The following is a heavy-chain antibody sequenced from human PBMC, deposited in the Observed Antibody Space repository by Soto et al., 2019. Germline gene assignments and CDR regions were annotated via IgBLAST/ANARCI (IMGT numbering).Heavy chain of an antibody. CDR1: GFTVSSNY. CDR2: IYSGGST. D-gene: IGHD2-15*01. V-gene: IGHV3-66*01. Sequence: GGSLRLSCAASGFTVSSNYMSWVRQAPGKGLEWVSVIYSGGSTYYADSVKGRFTISRDNSKNTLYLKMNSLRAEDTAVYYCGRGREVVAATTQYYYYYYMDVWGKGTTVTVSS. J-gene: IGHJ6*03. CDR3: GRGREVVAATTQYYYYYYMDV.